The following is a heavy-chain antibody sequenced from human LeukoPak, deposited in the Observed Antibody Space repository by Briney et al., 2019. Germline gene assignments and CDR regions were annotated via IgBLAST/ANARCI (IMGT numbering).Heavy chain of an antibody. CDR2: ISSSSSTI. V-gene: IGHV3-48*02. J-gene: IGHJ4*02. CDR1: GFTFSSYS. Sequence: GGSLRLSCAASGFTFSSYSVTWVRQAPGKGLEWVSYISSSSSTIYYADSVKGRFTISRDNAKNSLYLQMNSLRDEDTAVYYCAREDPLYCSGGSCYFDELDYWGQGTLVTVSS. D-gene: IGHD2-15*01. CDR3: AREDPLYCSGGSCYFDELDY.